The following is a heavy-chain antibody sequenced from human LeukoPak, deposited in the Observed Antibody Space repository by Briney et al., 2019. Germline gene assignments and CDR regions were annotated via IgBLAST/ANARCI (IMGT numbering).Heavy chain of an antibody. CDR1: GFTFSDYY. CDR3: ASEGRNYDFWSGYSYYYYYYMDV. J-gene: IGHJ6*03. V-gene: IGHV3-11*04. CDR2: ISSSGSTI. Sequence: GGSLRLSCAASGFTFSDYYMSWIRQAPGKGLEWVSYISSSGSTIYYADSVKGRFTFSRDNAKNSLYLQMNSLRAEDTAVYYCASEGRNYDFWSGYSYYYYYYMDVWGQGTLVTVSS. D-gene: IGHD3-3*01.